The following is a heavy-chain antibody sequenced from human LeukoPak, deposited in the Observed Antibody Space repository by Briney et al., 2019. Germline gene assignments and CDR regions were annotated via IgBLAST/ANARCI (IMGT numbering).Heavy chain of an antibody. CDR1: GGSISSGGYY. CDR2: IYYSGST. Sequence: SETLSLTCTVSGGSISSGGYYWGWSRQHPGRGLEWSGYIYYSGSTYYNPSLKSRVTISVDTSKNQFSLKLSSVTAADTAVYYCARDLRSSSYYYSGMDVWGQGTTVTVSS. D-gene: IGHD6-6*01. J-gene: IGHJ6*02. CDR3: ARDLRSSSYYYSGMDV. V-gene: IGHV4-31*03.